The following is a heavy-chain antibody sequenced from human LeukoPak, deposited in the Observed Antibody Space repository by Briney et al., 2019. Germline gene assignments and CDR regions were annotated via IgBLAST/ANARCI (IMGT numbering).Heavy chain of an antibody. V-gene: IGHV1-8*01. Sequence: ASVKVSCKASGYTFTSYDINWVRQATGQGLEWMGWMNPNSGNTGYAQKFQGRVTMTTDTSTSTAYMELRSLRSDDTAVYYCARTYSSSWYIPLFFDYWGQGTLVTVSS. CDR2: MNPNSGNT. J-gene: IGHJ4*02. CDR1: GYTFTSYD. CDR3: ARTYSSSWYIPLFFDY. D-gene: IGHD6-13*01.